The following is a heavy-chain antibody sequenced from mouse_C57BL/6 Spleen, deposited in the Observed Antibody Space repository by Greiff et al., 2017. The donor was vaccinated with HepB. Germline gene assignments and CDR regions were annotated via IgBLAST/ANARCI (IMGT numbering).Heavy chain of an antibody. CDR1: GYTFTSYG. CDR2: IYPRSGNT. Sequence: VQLKESGAELARPGASVKLSCKASGYTFTSYGISWVKQRTGQGLEWIGEIYPRSGNTYYNEKFKGKATLTADKSSSTAYMELRSLTSEDSAVYFCARKSSLFAYWGQGTLVTVSA. V-gene: IGHV1-81*01. D-gene: IGHD1-1*01. J-gene: IGHJ3*01. CDR3: ARKSSLFAY.